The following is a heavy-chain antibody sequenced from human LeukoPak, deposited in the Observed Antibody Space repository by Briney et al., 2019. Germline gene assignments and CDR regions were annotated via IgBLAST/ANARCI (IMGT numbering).Heavy chain of an antibody. J-gene: IGHJ4*02. CDR2: IYYSGST. CDR3: VRDIRVGTTYDY. Sequence: SETLSLTCTVSGGSISGSSHYWGWIRQPPGKELKWIGSIYYSGSTYYNPSLKSRVTISVDTSKNQFSLNLRSVTAADTAVYYCVRDIRVGTTYDYWGQGALVTVSS. D-gene: IGHD1-26*01. V-gene: IGHV4-39*07. CDR1: GGSISGSSHY.